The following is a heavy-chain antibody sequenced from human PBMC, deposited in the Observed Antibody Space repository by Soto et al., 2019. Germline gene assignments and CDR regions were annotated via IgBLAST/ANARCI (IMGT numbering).Heavy chain of an antibody. CDR2: INSDGSRT. CDR3: AGRGAVVPAASFDY. CDR1: GFTFSSNY. J-gene: IGHJ4*02. Sequence: EVQLVESGGDLVQPGESLRLSCAASGFTFSSNYMHWVRQAPGKGLVWVSFINSDGSRTNYADSVKGRFTISTDNAKNTLYLQMTSLRAEDTAVYYCAGRGAVVPAASFDYWGQGTLVTVSS. V-gene: IGHV3-74*01. D-gene: IGHD2-2*01.